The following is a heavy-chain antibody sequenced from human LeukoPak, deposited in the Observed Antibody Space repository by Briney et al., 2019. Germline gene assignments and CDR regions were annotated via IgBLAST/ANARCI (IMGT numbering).Heavy chain of an antibody. J-gene: IGHJ3*02. Sequence: SETLSLTCTVSGGSISSSSYYWGWIRQPPGKGLEWIGSIYYSGSTYYNPSLKSRVTISVDTSKNQFSLKLSSVTAADTAVYYCARRITMIVSPVGGAFDIWGQGTMVTVSS. CDR2: IYYSGST. CDR3: ARRITMIVSPVGGAFDI. CDR1: GGSISSSSYY. D-gene: IGHD3-22*01. V-gene: IGHV4-39*01.